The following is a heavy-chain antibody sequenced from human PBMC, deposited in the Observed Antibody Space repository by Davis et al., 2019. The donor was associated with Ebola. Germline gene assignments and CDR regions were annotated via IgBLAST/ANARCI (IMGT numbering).Heavy chain of an antibody. CDR1: GYTFNSYW. CDR2: ISPDDSDP. V-gene: IGHV5-51*01. J-gene: IGHJ4*02. Sequence: GESLKISCKGFGYTFNSYWIGWVRQMPGKGLEWMGIISPDDSDPRYRPSFQGQITISVDKSISTAYLQWSSLKTTDTATYYCARLSGSGWTRRYFDYWGQGSLVTVSS. D-gene: IGHD6-19*01. CDR3: ARLSGSGWTRRYFDY.